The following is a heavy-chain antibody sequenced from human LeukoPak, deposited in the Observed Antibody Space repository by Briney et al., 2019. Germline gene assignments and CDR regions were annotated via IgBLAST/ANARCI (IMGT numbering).Heavy chain of an antibody. J-gene: IGHJ4*02. V-gene: IGHV3-9*01. Sequence: GGSLRLSCAASGFTFDDYAMHWVRQAPGKGLEWVSGISWNSGSIGYADSVKGRFTISRDNAKSSLYLQMNSLRAEDTALYYCAKLSGNYDYWGQGTLVTVSS. CDR1: GFTFDDYA. D-gene: IGHD5-12*01. CDR3: AKLSGNYDY. CDR2: ISWNSGSI.